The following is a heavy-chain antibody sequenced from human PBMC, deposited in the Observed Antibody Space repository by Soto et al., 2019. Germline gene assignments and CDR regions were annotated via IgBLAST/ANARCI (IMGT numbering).Heavy chain of an antibody. CDR2: IGTAGDT. J-gene: IGHJ3*02. CDR3: ARGGIGYCSGGSCLDAFDI. CDR1: GFTFSSYD. Sequence: EVQLVESGGGLVQPGGSLRLSCAASGFTFSSYDMHWVRQATGKGLEWVSAIGTAGDTYYPGSVKGRFTISRENAKNSLYLQMNSLRAGDTAVYYCARGGIGYCSGGSCLDAFDIWGQGIMVTVSS. V-gene: IGHV3-13*01. D-gene: IGHD2-15*01.